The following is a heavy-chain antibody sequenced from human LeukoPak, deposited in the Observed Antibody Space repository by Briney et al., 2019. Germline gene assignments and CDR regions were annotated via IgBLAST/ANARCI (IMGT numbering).Heavy chain of an antibody. CDR3: ARDGSDSTGYYYAL. Sequence: GGSLRLSCAASGFTFSSYWMSWVRQAPGKGLEWVANIKQDGSEEYYVDSVKGRFTISRDNAKNSVYLHMNSLRAEDTAVYYCARDGSDSTGYYYALWGQGTLVTVSS. CDR1: GFTFSSYW. V-gene: IGHV3-7*01. CDR2: IKQDGSEE. D-gene: IGHD3-22*01. J-gene: IGHJ4*02.